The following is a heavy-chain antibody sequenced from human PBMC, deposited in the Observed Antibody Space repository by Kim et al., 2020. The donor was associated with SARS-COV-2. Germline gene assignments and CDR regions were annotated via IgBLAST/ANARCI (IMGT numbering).Heavy chain of an antibody. J-gene: IGHJ6*02. CDR3: AKDVTYGMDV. CDR2: T. D-gene: IGHD3-10*01. Sequence: TSEEDSVKGRFTMSRDKARSTMQLDMNSLRAEDTAVYYCAKDVTYGMDVWGRGTTVTVSS. V-gene: IGHV3-23*01.